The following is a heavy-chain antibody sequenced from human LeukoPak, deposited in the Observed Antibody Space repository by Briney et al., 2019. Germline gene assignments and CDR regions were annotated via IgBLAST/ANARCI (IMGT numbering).Heavy chain of an antibody. V-gene: IGHV4-39*01. CDR2: IHYTGRT. D-gene: IGHD3-10*01. J-gene: IGHJ5*02. CDR1: GGSITSSSYY. CDR3: ARMKEVRRGGPNWFDP. Sequence: PSETLSLTCSVSGGSITSSSYYWGWIRQSPEKGLEWTVSIHYTGRTDYNPSLKSRVTISVDTSENQVSLKVRSVTAADTAVYYCARMKEVRRGGPNWFDPWGQGTLVTVSS.